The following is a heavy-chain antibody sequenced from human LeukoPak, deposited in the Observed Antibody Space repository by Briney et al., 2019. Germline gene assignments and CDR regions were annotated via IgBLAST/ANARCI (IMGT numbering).Heavy chain of an antibody. D-gene: IGHD5-12*01. V-gene: IGHV3-33*01. J-gene: IGHJ4*02. CDR1: GFTFSSYG. CDR2: IWYDGSNK. CDR3: ARNRDYDTFDY. Sequence: PEGSLRLSCAASGFTFSSYGMRWVRQAPGKGLEWVAVIWYDGSNKYYADSVKGRFTISRDNSKNTLYLQMNSLRAEDTAVYYCARNRDYDTFDYWGQGVLVTVSS.